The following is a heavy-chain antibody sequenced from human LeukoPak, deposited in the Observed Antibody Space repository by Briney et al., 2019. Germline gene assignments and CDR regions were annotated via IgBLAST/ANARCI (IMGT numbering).Heavy chain of an antibody. J-gene: IGHJ4*02. CDR3: AQDLAWGAFDH. D-gene: IGHD7-27*01. Sequence: PGGSLRLSCAASGFTVSNNYMNWVRQAPGKGLEWVSGISPSGGGTYYADSVKGRFTISRDGSKNTLSLQMNSLRVEDTAVYYRAQDLAWGAFDHWGQGTLVTVSS. CDR2: ISPSGGGT. CDR1: GFTVSNNY. V-gene: IGHV3-23*01.